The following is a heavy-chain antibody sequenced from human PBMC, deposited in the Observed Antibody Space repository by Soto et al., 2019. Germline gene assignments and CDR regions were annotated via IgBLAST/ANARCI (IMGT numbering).Heavy chain of an antibody. CDR1: GGSISSYY. J-gene: IGHJ3*02. V-gene: IGHV4-59*01. CDR3: AREGYGDFTTAFDI. CDR2: ISYSGST. Sequence: PSDTLSLTCTVSGGSISSYYWSWIRQPPGKGLEWIGYISYSGSTKYNPSLKSRVTISVDTSKNQFSLNLSSVTAADTAVYYCAREGYGDFTTAFDIWGQGTMVTVSS. D-gene: IGHD4-17*01.